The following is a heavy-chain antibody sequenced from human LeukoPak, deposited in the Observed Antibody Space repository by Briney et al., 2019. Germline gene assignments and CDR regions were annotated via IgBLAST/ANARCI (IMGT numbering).Heavy chain of an antibody. J-gene: IGHJ4*02. CDR1: GGSISSYY. Sequence: PSETLSLTCTVSGGSISSYYWSWIRQPAGKGLEWIGRIYTSGSTNYNPSLKSRVTMSVDTSKNQFSLKLSSVTAADTAVYYCAREPRPSSSWFGPFDYWGQGTLVTASS. CDR3: AREPRPSSSWFGPFDY. D-gene: IGHD6-13*01. CDR2: IYTSGST. V-gene: IGHV4-4*07.